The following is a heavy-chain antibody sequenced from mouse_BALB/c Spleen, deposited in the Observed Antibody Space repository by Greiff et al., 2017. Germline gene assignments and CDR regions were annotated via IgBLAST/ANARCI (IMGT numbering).Heavy chain of an antibody. CDR3: ARGGSSTFRYFDV. CDR2: INSNGGST. Sequence: EVKLVESGGGLVKLGGSLKLSCAASGFTFSSYYMSWVRQTPEKRLELVAAINSNGGSTYYPDTVKGRFTISRDNAKNTLYLQMSSLKSEDTALYYCARGGSSTFRYFDVWGAGTTVTVSS. CDR1: GFTFSSYY. V-gene: IGHV5-6-2*01. J-gene: IGHJ1*01.